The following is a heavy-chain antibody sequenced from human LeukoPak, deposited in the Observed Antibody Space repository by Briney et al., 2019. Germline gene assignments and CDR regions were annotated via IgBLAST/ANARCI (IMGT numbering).Heavy chain of an antibody. D-gene: IGHD4-17*01. V-gene: IGHV4-34*09. CDR1: GGSFSGYY. Sequence: SETLSLTCAVYGGSFSGYYWSWIRQPPGKGLEWIGEINHSGSTNYNPSLKSRVTTSVDTSKNQFSLKLSSVTAADTAVYYCARVDDYGDYVYYFDYWGQGTLVTVSS. J-gene: IGHJ4*02. CDR2: INHSGST. CDR3: ARVDDYGDYVYYFDY.